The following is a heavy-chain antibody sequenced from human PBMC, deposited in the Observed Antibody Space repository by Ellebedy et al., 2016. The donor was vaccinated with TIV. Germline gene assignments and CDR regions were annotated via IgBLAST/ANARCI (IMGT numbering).Heavy chain of an antibody. V-gene: IGHV2-70*04. CDR2: IDLDDDK. D-gene: IGHD2-15*01. J-gene: IGHJ3*02. CDR3: ARTGYDAFDM. CDR1: GVSVTSSGMR. Sequence: SGPTLVKPTQTLTLTCTFSGVSVTSSGMRVYWIRQPPGKALEWLARIDLDDDKFYSASLKTRLSISKDTSKNQVVLTMTNMDPTDTATYYCARTGYDAFDMWGQGTTVIVSS.